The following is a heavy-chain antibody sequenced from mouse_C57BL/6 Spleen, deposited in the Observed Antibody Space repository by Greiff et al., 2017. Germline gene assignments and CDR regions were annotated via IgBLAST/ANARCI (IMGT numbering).Heavy chain of an antibody. Sequence: EVKLMESEGGLVQPGSSMKLSCTASGFTFSDYYMAWVRQVPEKGLEWVANINYDGSSTYYLASLKSRFIISRDNAKNILYLQMSSLKSEDTATDYCARDLNYYGSSHEAMDYWGQGTSVTVSS. V-gene: IGHV5-16*01. CDR1: GFTFSDYY. CDR2: INYDGSST. CDR3: ARDLNYYGSSHEAMDY. D-gene: IGHD1-1*01. J-gene: IGHJ4*01.